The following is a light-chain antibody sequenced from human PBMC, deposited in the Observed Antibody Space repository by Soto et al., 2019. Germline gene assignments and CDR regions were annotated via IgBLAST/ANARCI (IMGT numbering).Light chain of an antibody. V-gene: IGKV1-5*01. Sequence: DIQMTQSPSTLSASVGDRVTITCRASQSISSWLAWYQQKPGKAPKLLIYDASSLESGVPSRFSGSGSGTEFTLTISSLQPDDFATYYCHQYNSYSTFCQGTKLEIK. CDR2: DAS. CDR3: HQYNSYST. CDR1: QSISSW. J-gene: IGKJ2*01.